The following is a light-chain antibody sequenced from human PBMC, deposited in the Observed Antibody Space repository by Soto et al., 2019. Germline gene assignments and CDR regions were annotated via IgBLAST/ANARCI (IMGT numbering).Light chain of an antibody. V-gene: IGLV2-14*01. CDR1: SSDIGAYDY. Sequence: QSALTQPASVSGSPGESIIISCTGSSSDIGAYDYVSWYQHHPGRAPKVIIFEVNDRASGVSHRFSGSKSGNTASLTISGLQAEDEADYYCCSSTGTTSTWVFGGGTKLTVL. CDR2: EVN. CDR3: CSSTGTTSTWV. J-gene: IGLJ3*02.